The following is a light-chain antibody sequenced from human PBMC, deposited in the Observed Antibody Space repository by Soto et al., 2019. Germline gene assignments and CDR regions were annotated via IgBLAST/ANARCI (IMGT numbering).Light chain of an antibody. Sequence: DIQMTQSPSPLSVSVGDRVTITCRASQTIRTRLAWYQQKPGKAPKLLIYDASTLDSGVPSRFSGSGSETDFTLTISGLQPDDFATYYCQQYTTFSRAFGQGTTVDI. V-gene: IGKV1-5*01. J-gene: IGKJ1*01. CDR2: DAS. CDR1: QTIRTR. CDR3: QQYTTFSRA.